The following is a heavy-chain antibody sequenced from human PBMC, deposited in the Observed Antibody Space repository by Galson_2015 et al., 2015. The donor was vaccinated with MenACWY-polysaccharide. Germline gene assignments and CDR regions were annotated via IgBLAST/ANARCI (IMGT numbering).Heavy chain of an antibody. V-gene: IGHV4-38-2*01. J-gene: IGHJ4*02. CDR3: ARVEKYSGSFYILY. CDR2: IFHSGTT. Sequence: ETLSLTCAVSDYSIRSGYFWGWIRQPPGEGLEWIASIFHSGTTYYNPSLKSRVTISVDTSKNQFSLKLSSVTAADTAVYYCARVEKYSGSFYILYWGQGTLVTVSS. D-gene: IGHD1-26*01. CDR1: DYSIRSGYF.